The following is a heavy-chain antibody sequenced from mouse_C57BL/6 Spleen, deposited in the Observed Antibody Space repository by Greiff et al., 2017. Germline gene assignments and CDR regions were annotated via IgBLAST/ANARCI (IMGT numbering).Heavy chain of an antibody. CDR1: GFNIKNTY. J-gene: IGHJ4*01. CDR3: AIGITTVGGAMDD. CDR2: IDPANGNT. Sequence: EVKLVESVAELVRPGASVKLSCTASGFNIKNTYMHWVKQRPEQGLEWIGRIDPANGNTNYAPKFQGKATITADTSSNTAYLPLSILTSEDTAIYSCAIGITTVGGAMDDWGQGTSVTVSS. V-gene: IGHV14-3*01. D-gene: IGHD1-1*01.